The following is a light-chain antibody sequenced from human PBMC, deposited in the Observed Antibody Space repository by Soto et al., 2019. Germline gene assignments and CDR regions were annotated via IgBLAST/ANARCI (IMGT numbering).Light chain of an antibody. J-gene: IGLJ3*02. CDR1: SSDVGAYKY. CDR2: EVT. Sequence: QSALTKPPSASGSPGQSVTISCTGTSSDVGAYKYVSWYQQYPGKAPKLMIYEVTKRPSGVPDRFSGSKSGNTASLTVSGLQAEDEADYYSTSYVGNDIWVFGGGTKVTVL. CDR3: TSYVGNDIWV. V-gene: IGLV2-8*01.